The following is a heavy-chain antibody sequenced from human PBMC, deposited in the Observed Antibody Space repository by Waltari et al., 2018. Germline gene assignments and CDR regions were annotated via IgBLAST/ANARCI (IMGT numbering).Heavy chain of an antibody. V-gene: IGHV3-30*18. CDR1: GFTFSSYG. Sequence: QVQLVESGGGVVQPGRSLRLSCAASGFTFSSYGMHWVRQAPGKGLEWVAVISYDGSNKDYADAVKGRFTISRDNSKNTLDLQMNSLRAEDTAVYYCAKPRTGTVGYWGQGTLVTVSS. CDR2: ISYDGSNK. J-gene: IGHJ4*02. D-gene: IGHD3-9*01. CDR3: AKPRTGTVGY.